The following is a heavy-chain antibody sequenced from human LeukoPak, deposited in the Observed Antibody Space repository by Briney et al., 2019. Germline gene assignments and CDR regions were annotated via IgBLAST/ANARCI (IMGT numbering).Heavy chain of an antibody. CDR2: IYYSGST. CDR3: ARRVFGSGWYLDY. D-gene: IGHD6-19*01. J-gene: IGHJ4*02. Sequence: SETLSLTCTVSGGSISSYYWSWIRQPPGRGLEWIGYIYYSGSTNYNPSLKSRVTISVDTSKNQFSLKLSSVTAADTAVYYCARRVFGSGWYLDYWGQGTLVTVSS. V-gene: IGHV4-59*08. CDR1: GGSISSYY.